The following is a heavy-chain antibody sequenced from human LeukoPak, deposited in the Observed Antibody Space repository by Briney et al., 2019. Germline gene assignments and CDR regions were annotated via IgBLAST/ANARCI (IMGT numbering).Heavy chain of an antibody. Sequence: GASVKVSCKASGYTFSNYVINWVRQAPGQGLEWLGWMNPTSTNTGYAQKFQGRVSMTRNTSISTAYMELSSLRSDDTAVYYCARGPPESASSDYWGQGTLVTASS. J-gene: IGHJ4*02. CDR1: GYTFSNYV. CDR3: ARGPPESASSDY. CDR2: MNPTSTNT. D-gene: IGHD6-13*01. V-gene: IGHV1-8*01.